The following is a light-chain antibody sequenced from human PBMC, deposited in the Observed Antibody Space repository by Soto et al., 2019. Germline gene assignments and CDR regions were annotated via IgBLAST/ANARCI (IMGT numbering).Light chain of an antibody. CDR2: GAS. J-gene: IGKJ3*01. V-gene: IGKV3-20*01. CDR3: QQYGSSPFT. CDR1: QSVSSSY. Sequence: ENVLTQSPGTLSLSPGERATLSCRASQSVSSSYLAWYQQKLGQAPRLLIYGASNRATGIPDRFSGSGSGTDFTLTISRLEPEDFAVYYCQQYGSSPFTFGPGTNVDIK.